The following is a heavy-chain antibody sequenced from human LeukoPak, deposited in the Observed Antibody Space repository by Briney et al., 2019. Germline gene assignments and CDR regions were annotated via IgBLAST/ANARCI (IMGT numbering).Heavy chain of an antibody. CDR2: INPSGGST. J-gene: IGHJ3*02. V-gene: IGHV1-46*01. Sequence: ASVKVSCKASGYTFTRYYMHWVRQAPGQGLEWMGIINPSGGSTGYARKFQGRVTMTRDTPTNTVYMELSSLRSEDTAVYYCARDLGTATLTSKAAFDIWGQGTMVTVSS. CDR1: GYTFTRYY. CDR3: ARDLGTATLTSKAAFDI. D-gene: IGHD4-17*01.